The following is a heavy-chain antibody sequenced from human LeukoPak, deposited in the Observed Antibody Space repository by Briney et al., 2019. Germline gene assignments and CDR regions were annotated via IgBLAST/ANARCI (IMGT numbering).Heavy chain of an antibody. CDR2: IYYSGST. CDR3: ARAQDVLLWFGELSHWFDP. V-gene: IGHV4-59*01. Sequence: PSETLSLTCTVSGGSISSYYWSWIRQPPGKGLEWIGYIYYSGSTYYNPSLKSRVTISVDTSKNQFSLKLSSVTAADTAVYYCARAQDVLLWFGELSHWFDPWGQGTLVTVSS. CDR1: GGSISSYY. D-gene: IGHD3-10*01. J-gene: IGHJ5*02.